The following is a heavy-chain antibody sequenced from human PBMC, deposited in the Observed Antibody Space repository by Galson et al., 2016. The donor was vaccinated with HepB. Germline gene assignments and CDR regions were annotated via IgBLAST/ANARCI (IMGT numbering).Heavy chain of an antibody. CDR3: AGRRGESGTFYY. V-gene: IGHV4-59*01. J-gene: IGHJ4*02. CDR1: GASISDYY. Sequence: SETLSLTCTVSGASISDYYWSWIRQSPGKGLEWIGYNHYSGNPTYNPSLKSRVTVSVDTSKNQFSLMLSSVTAADTAVYYCAGRRGESGTFYYWGQGSLVTVCS. D-gene: IGHD3-10*01. CDR2: NHYSGNP.